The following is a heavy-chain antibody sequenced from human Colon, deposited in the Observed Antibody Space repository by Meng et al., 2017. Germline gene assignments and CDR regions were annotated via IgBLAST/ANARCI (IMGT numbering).Heavy chain of an antibody. V-gene: IGHV4-61*01. Sequence: GAGHGQGRPSETLSLTCTVSGGSLSSGNYYWSWIRQAPGKGLEWIGYISYSGNSLYNPSLKSRVDISTDTSRRQCSLKFNSVTAADTAIYYCATGPGYSSGLDSWGRGALVTVSS. CDR3: ATGPGYSSGLDS. J-gene: IGHJ4*02. CDR2: ISYSGNS. D-gene: IGHD6-19*01. CDR1: GGSLSSGNYY.